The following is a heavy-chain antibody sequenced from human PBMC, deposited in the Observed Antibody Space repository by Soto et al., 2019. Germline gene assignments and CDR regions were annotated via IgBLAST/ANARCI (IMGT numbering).Heavy chain of an antibody. CDR3: VRVYGEIDY. D-gene: IGHD4-17*01. V-gene: IGHV1-8*02. J-gene: IGHJ4*02. CDR2: MNPKSGNT. Sequence: QVQLVQSGAEVKKPGASAKVSCKASGYTFTNYDINWVRQATGQGLEWMGWMNPKSGNTGYAQQFQGRVIMTRSTSIRTAYMELSSLRSEDTAVYYCVRVYGEIDYWGPGTLVTVSS. CDR1: GYTFTNYD.